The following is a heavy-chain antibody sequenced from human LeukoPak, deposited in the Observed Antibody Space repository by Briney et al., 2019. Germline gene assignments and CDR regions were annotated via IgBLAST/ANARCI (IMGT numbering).Heavy chain of an antibody. D-gene: IGHD2-15*01. CDR2: IFYSGST. Sequence: SGTLSLTCTVSGGSISSGDYYWSWIRQPPGKGLEWIGSIFYSGSTYYNPSLKSRVTISVDTSKNQFSLKLSSVTAADTAVYYCARGARMNDYWGQGTLVTVSS. V-gene: IGHV4-30-4*01. J-gene: IGHJ4*02. CDR1: GGSISSGDYY. CDR3: ARGARMNDY.